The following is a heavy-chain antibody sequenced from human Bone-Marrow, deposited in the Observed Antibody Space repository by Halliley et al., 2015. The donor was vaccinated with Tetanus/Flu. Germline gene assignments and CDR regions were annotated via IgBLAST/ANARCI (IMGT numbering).Heavy chain of an antibody. D-gene: IGHD2-21*02. CDR1: EFTFSYYW. Sequence: SLRLSCAASEFTFSYYWMSWVRQPPGRGLEWVAIIHQDGNEKYYGDSVKGRFTISRDNAKNSLYLQMDSLRAEDTAVYYCARGGCRDFLNGFAPWGQGPLVTVSS. CDR3: ARGGCRDFLNGFAP. J-gene: IGHJ5*02. V-gene: IGHV3-7*01. CDR2: IHQDGNEK.